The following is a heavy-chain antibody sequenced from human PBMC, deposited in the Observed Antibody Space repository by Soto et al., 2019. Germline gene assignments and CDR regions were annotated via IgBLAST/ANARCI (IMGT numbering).Heavy chain of an antibody. Sequence: GGSLRLSCAASGFTFSSYSMNWVRQAPGKGLEWVSYISSSSSTIYYADSVKGRFTISRDNAKNSLYLQMNSLRDEDTAVYYCARDLLPGGNRHETYYYDSSGYYWNYYGMDVWGQGTTVTVSS. CDR3: ARDLLPGGNRHETYYYDSSGYYWNYYGMDV. CDR1: GFTFSSYS. J-gene: IGHJ6*02. D-gene: IGHD3-22*01. V-gene: IGHV3-48*02. CDR2: ISSSSSTI.